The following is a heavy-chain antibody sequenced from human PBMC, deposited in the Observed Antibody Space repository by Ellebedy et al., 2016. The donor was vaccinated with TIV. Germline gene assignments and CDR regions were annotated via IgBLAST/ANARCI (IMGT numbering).Heavy chain of an antibody. J-gene: IGHJ4*02. V-gene: IGHV3-23*01. CDR2: ISGSGDDT. CDR1: GFTFSYYA. CDR3: AKTPYYDILTGYLFHY. Sequence: GESLKISXAASGFTFSYYAMVWVRLTPGKGLEWVAGISGSGDDTYYGDFVKGRFTISRDNSKGTLYLQMNSLRAEDTATYYCAKTPYYDILTGYLFHYWGQGTLVTVSS. D-gene: IGHD3-9*01.